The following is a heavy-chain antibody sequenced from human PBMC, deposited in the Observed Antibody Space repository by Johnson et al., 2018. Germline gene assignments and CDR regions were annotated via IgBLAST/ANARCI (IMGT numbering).Heavy chain of an antibody. CDR2: VSRSGGTI. Sequence: QVQLVQSGGGLVKPGGSLRLSCAASGFTFSDYYMSWIRQAPGKGLEWVSYVSRSGGTIFYGDSVRGRFSISGDNAKNSLHVQMNRLRVGDPAVDYCAGGVGSDFYSCAMDVWGQGTTVTVSS. CDR3: AGGVGSDFYSCAMDV. D-gene: IGHD1-26*01. CDR1: GFTFSDYY. V-gene: IGHV3-11*01. J-gene: IGHJ6*02.